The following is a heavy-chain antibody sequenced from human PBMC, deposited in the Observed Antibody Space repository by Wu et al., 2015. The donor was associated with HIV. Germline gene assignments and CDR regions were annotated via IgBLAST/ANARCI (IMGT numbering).Heavy chain of an antibody. D-gene: IGHD3-10*01. Sequence: QVQLVQSGAEVKTPGASVKVSCKASGYTFTGHYIHWVRQAPGQGLEWMGYVNCNNGVTNSVQKLQGRVTMTRDTSMSTAYMELSSLRSEDTAVYYCTRGKRPMVRGLFFDYWGQGNPGHRLL. CDR2: VNCNNGVT. J-gene: IGHJ4*02. CDR3: TRGKRPMVRGLFFDY. CDR1: GYTFTGHY. V-gene: IGHV1-2*02.